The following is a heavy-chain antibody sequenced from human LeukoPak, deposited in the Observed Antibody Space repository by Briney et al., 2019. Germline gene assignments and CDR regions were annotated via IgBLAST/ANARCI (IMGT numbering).Heavy chain of an antibody. CDR1: GGSISSSSYC. D-gene: IGHD6-19*01. Sequence: SETLSLTCTVSGGSISSSSYCWGWIRQPPGKGLEWIGSIYYSGSTYYNPSLKSRITLSVDTSENQYSLKLSSVTAADTAVYYCARQTPLQYSSGWYPFDYWGQGTLVSVSS. CDR3: ARQTPLQYSSGWYPFDY. CDR2: IYYSGST. V-gene: IGHV4-39*01. J-gene: IGHJ4*02.